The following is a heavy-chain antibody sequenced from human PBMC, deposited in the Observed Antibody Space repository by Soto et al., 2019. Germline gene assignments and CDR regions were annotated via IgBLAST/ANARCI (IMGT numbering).Heavy chain of an antibody. Sequence: ITVKETGPTLVKPTQNLTLSCIFSGLSLSTTGACVGWIRQSPGKALEWLRNIYWDDDKGYTPSVKSMLTITKDTSKNQGVLTMLNMDPVDTATYYCEHRRQPYYYSSGFGAFDVWGQGTMVTVAS. J-gene: IGHJ3*01. CDR3: EHRRQPYYYSSGFGAFDV. V-gene: IGHV2-5*02. D-gene: IGHD3-22*01. CDR1: GLSLSTTGAC. CDR2: IYWDDDK.